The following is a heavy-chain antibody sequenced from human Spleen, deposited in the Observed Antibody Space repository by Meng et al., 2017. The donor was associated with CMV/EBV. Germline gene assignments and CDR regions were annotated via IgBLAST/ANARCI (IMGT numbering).Heavy chain of an antibody. CDR1: GCSITSTSSY. D-gene: IGHD3-3*02. Sequence: QLHMQESGPGLVKPSDTLSLTCIISGCSITSTSSYWGWVRQPPGKGLEWIGSIYYRGSTNYNPSLKSRISMSVDMSKNQFSLKVNSVTAADTAIYYCVISSHNWGQGTLVTVSS. CDR3: VISSHN. V-gene: IGHV4-39*07. J-gene: IGHJ4*02. CDR2: IYYRGST.